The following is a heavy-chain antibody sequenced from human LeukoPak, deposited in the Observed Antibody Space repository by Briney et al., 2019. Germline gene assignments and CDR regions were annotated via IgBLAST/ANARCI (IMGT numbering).Heavy chain of an antibody. CDR2: ILGSGGST. CDR3: AKWGDYDVLTGYYVPDY. Sequence: GGSLRLSCAASGFTFSNYAMSWVRQAPGKGREGVSAILGSGGSTYYADSVKGRFTVSRDNSKSTLYLQMNSLRAEGTALYYCAKWGDYDVLTGYYVPDYWGQGTLVTVSS. CDR1: GFTFSNYA. V-gene: IGHV3-23*01. J-gene: IGHJ4*02. D-gene: IGHD3-9*01.